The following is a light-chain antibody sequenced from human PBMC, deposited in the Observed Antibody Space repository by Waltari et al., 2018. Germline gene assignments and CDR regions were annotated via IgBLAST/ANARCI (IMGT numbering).Light chain of an antibody. J-gene: IGKJ5*01. V-gene: IGKV1-5*01. CDR2: VAS. Sequence: DIHMTQSPSTVSASLGDRVTITCRPSQNLNTFLSWYQQKPGAVPNLLIYVASTLESGVPSRFSGSGSGTHFTLTISGLQPDDFATYYCQQYDDYPINFGQGTRL. CDR3: QQYDDYPIN. CDR1: QNLNTF.